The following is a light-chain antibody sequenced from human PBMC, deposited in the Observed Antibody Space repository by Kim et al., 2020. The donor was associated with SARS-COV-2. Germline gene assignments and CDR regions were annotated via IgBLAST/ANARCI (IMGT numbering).Light chain of an antibody. V-gene: IGKV3-11*01. CDR1: QSVSSY. CDR3: QQRSNWPRT. CDR2: DAS. J-gene: IGKJ1*01. Sequence: EIVLTQSPATLSLSPGERATLSCRASQSVSSYLAWYQQKPGQAPRLLIYDASNRATGIPARFSGSGSGTDFILTISSLDPEDFAVYYCQQRSNWPRTFGQGTKVDIK.